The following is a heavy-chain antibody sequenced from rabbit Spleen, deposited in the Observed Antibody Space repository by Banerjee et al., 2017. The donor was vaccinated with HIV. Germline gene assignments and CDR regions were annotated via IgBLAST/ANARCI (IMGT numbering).Heavy chain of an antibody. Sequence: LEESGGGLVQPEGSLALTCKASGVSLNDKDVMCWVRQAPGKGLEWIACINIVTGKSVYASWAKGRFTMSRTSSTTVTLQMTSLTAADTATYFCARDVGIYAYIDGYFDLWGQGTLVTVS. CDR1: GVSLNDKDV. V-gene: IGHV1S45*01. D-gene: IGHD6-1*01. CDR2: INIVTGKS. CDR3: ARDVGIYAYIDGYFDL. J-gene: IGHJ4*01.